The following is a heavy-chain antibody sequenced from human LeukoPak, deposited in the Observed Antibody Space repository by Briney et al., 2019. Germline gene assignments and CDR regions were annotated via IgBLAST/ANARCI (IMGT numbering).Heavy chain of an antibody. CDR1: GFNFDDYA. D-gene: IGHD6-13*01. CDR2: ISWWSGSI. CDR3: ARGGERGYSSSWYPWHFDL. J-gene: IGHJ2*01. Sequence: GGSLRLSCAASGFNFDDYAMHWVRQAPGKGLEWVSGISWWSGSIGYADPVKGRFTISRDNAKNSLYLHMNGLRAEDMAFYYCARGGERGYSSSWYPWHFDLWGRGTLVTVSS. V-gene: IGHV3-9*03.